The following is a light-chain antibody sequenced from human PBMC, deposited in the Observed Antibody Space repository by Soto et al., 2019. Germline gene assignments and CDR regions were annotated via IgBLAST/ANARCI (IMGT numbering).Light chain of an antibody. CDR2: WAA. J-gene: IGKJ1*01. V-gene: IGKV4-1*01. CDR3: QQYYSNPWT. CDR1: QSVLYSTNNKNY. Sequence: DIVMTQSPDSLAVSLGERATINCKSSQSVLYSTNNKNYLAWYQQKRGQPPKLLIYWAATRESGVPDRFSGSGSGTDFTLTISSLQAEDVAVYYCQQYYSNPWTFGQGTRVEIK.